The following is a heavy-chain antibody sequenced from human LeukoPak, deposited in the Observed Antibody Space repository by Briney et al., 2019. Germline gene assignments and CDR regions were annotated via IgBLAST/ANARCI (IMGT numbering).Heavy chain of an antibody. J-gene: IGHJ4*02. CDR1: GDSISSYY. Sequence: KPSETLSLTCTVSGDSISSYYWSWIRQPPGKGLEWIGYIYYSGSTSYNPSLKSRVTISVDTSKNQFSLKLSSVTAADTAVYYCARAASGYYSPFDYWGQGTLVTVSS. D-gene: IGHD3-22*01. CDR2: IYYSGST. V-gene: IGHV4-59*01. CDR3: ARAASGYYSPFDY.